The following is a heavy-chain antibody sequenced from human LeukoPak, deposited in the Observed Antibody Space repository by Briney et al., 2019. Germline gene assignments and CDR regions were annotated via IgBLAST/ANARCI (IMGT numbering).Heavy chain of an antibody. Sequence: ASVKVSCKTSGYTFTGYYMHWVRQAPGQGLEWMGWINPKTGGTSYAQKFQGRVTMTRDTSISTINMALSRLTSDDTAVYYCARATAENDHWGQGTLVTVSS. J-gene: IGHJ4*02. D-gene: IGHD1-14*01. CDR1: GYTFTGYY. V-gene: IGHV1-2*02. CDR3: ARATAENDH. CDR2: INPKTGGT.